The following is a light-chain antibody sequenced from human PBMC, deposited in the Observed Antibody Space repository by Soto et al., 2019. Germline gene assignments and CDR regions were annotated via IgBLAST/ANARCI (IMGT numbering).Light chain of an antibody. Sequence: DIQMIQSPSSLSASVGDRVTITCQASQEISNYLNWYQQKPGKAPKLLIYDASNLERGVPSRFSGRRTGTDFTFTISSLQPEDFATYCFQQYDHLPRTFGRGTKVEIK. CDR3: QQYDHLPRT. V-gene: IGKV1-33*01. CDR1: QEISNY. J-gene: IGKJ1*01. CDR2: DAS.